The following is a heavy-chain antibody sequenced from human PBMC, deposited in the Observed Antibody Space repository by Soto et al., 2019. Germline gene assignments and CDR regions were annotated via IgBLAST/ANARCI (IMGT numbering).Heavy chain of an antibody. CDR2: IYYSGST. CDR3: ASQPGEPNYDILTGYVGYYYYGMDV. J-gene: IGHJ6*02. V-gene: IGHV4-39*01. Sequence: PSETLSLTCTVSGGSISSSSYYWGWIRQPPGKGLEWIGSIYYSGSTYYNPSLKGRVTISVDTSKNQFSLKLSSVTAADTAVYYCASQPGEPNYDILTGYVGYYYYGMDVWGQGTTVTVSS. D-gene: IGHD3-9*01. CDR1: GGSISSSSYY.